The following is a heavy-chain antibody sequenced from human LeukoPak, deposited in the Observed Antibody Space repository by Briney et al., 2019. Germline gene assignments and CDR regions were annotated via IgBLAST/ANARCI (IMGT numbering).Heavy chain of an antibody. CDR3: AREVWSSGFVGSDY. D-gene: IGHD3-22*01. Sequence: SQTLSLTCTVSGGSICSGSYYWSWIRQPAGKGLEWIGRIYTSGSTNYNPSLKSRVTISVDTSKNQFSLKLSSVTAADTAVYYCAREVWSSGFVGSDYWGQGTLVTVSS. CDR1: GGSICSGSYY. V-gene: IGHV4-61*02. CDR2: IYTSGST. J-gene: IGHJ4*02.